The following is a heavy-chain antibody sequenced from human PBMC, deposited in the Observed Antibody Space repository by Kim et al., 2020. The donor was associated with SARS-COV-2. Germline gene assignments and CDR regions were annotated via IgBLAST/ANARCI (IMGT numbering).Heavy chain of an antibody. D-gene: IGHD5-18*01. CDR2: IKEDGTEK. CDR1: GFTFSSYW. V-gene: IGHV3-7*03. Sequence: GGYLRLSCAASGFTFSSYWMSWVRQAPGKGLEWVANIKEDGTEKNYVHSVKGRFTISRDNAKNSLSLQMDSLRGDDTAVYYCARGGYWYVNYWGQGTLVT. CDR3: ARGGYWYVNY. J-gene: IGHJ4*02.